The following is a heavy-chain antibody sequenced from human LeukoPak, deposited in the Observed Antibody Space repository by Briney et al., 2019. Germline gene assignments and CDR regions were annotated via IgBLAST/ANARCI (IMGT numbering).Heavy chain of an antibody. V-gene: IGHV4-31*03. CDR2: IYYSGST. CDR1: GGSISSGGYY. Sequence: SETLSLTCTVSGGSISSGGYYWSWIRQHPGKGLEWIGYIYYSGSTYYNPSLKSRVTISVDTSKNQFSLKLSPVTAADTAVYYCARYSSGWYYFDYWGQGTLVTVSS. CDR3: ARYSSGWYYFDY. D-gene: IGHD6-19*01. J-gene: IGHJ4*02.